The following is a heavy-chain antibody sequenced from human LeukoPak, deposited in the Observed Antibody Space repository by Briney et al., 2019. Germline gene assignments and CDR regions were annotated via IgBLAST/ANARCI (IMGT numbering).Heavy chain of an antibody. V-gene: IGHV3-23*01. CDR2: VSGSGSET. CDR1: GLTRSNYG. J-gene: IGHJ3*02. CDR3: AKAIGGSSYSPPRM. D-gene: IGHD2-2*01. Sequence: GGSLRLSCAASGLTRSNYGMSWVRQAPGKGLEWVSVVSGSGSETYSADSVKGRFTISRDNSKNTLYLQMNSLRVEDTAVYYCAKAIGGSSYSPPRMWGQGTMVTVSS.